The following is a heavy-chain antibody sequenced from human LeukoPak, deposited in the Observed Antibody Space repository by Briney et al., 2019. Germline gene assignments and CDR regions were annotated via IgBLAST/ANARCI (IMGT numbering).Heavy chain of an antibody. CDR3: ARKGVVVQFFGADLPRDYYYYYMDV. J-gene: IGHJ6*03. CDR1: GFTFSSYW. D-gene: IGHD2-2*01. Sequence: GGSLRLSCAASGFTFSSYWMSWVRQAPGKGLEWVANIKQDGSEKYYVDSVKGRFTISRDNAKNSLYLQMNSLRAEDTAVYYCARKGVVVQFFGADLPRDYYYYYMDVWGKGTTVTVSS. V-gene: IGHV3-7*01. CDR2: IKQDGSEK.